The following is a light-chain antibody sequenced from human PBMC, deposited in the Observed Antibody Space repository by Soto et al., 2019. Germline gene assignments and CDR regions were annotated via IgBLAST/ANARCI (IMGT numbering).Light chain of an antibody. Sequence: DVVMTQSPLSLPVTLGQPASISCRSSQSLVYSDGNTYLNWFQQRPCHSPRRLIYQGSKRDSGVTDRFSGSGSDTDFTLKISRVEAEDVSIYYCMKGTRWPLTFGGGTKVAIK. V-gene: IGKV2-30*01. CDR2: QGS. J-gene: IGKJ4*01. CDR3: MKGTRWPLT. CDR1: QSLVYSDGNTY.